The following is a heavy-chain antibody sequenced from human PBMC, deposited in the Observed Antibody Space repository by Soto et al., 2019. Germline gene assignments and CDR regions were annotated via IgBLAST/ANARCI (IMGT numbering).Heavy chain of an antibody. V-gene: IGHV1-2*04. CDR1: GYTFTGYY. Sequence: GASVKVSCKASGYTFTGYYMHWVRQAPGQGLEWMGWINPNSGGTNYAQKFQGWVTMTRDTSISTAYMELSRLRSDDTAVYYCARDLGGYCSSTSCYSVHGFDPWGQGTLVTVSS. J-gene: IGHJ5*02. D-gene: IGHD2-2*03. CDR2: INPNSGGT. CDR3: ARDLGGYCSSTSCYSVHGFDP.